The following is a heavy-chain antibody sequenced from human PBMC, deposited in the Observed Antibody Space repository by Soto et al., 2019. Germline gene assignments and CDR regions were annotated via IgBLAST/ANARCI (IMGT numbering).Heavy chain of an antibody. CDR1: GFTFSSYS. CDR3: ARDDPPLYNWNDVWWFDP. D-gene: IGHD1-20*01. V-gene: IGHV3-48*02. Sequence: GGSLRLSCAASGFTFSSYSMNWVRQAPGKGLEWVSYISSSSSTIYYADSVKGRFTISRDNAKNSLYLQMNSLRDEDTAVYYCARDDPPLYNWNDVWWFDPWGQGTLVTVSS. J-gene: IGHJ5*02. CDR2: ISSSSSTI.